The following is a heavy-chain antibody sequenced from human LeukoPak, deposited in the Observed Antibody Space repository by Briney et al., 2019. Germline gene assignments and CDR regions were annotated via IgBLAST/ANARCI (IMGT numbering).Heavy chain of an antibody. Sequence: GGSLRLSCAASGFTFSSYSMNWVRQAPGKGLEWVSSISSSSYIYYADSVKGRFTISRDNAKNSLYLQMNSLRAEDTAVYYCARESSASSGWTGYFDYWGQGTLVTVSS. CDR2: ISSSSYI. CDR1: GFTFSSYS. J-gene: IGHJ4*02. D-gene: IGHD6-19*01. CDR3: ARESSASSGWTGYFDY. V-gene: IGHV3-21*01.